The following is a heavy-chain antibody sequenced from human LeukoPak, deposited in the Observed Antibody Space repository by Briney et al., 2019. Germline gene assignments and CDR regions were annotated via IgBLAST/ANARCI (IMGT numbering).Heavy chain of an antibody. CDR2: ISYDGNNK. D-gene: IGHD2-2*01. J-gene: IGHJ4*02. Sequence: PGGSLRLSCAASGFTFSSYAMHWVRQAPGKGLEWVALISYDGNNKYYADSVKGRLTISRDNSKNRLYLQMDSLRAEDTAVYSCASLPPDIVVVPAARLDYWGQGTLVTVSS. CDR3: ASLPPDIVVVPAARLDY. CDR1: GFTFSSYA. V-gene: IGHV3-30-3*01.